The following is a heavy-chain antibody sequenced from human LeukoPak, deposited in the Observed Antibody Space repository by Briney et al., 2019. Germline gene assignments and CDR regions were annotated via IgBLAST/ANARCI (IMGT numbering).Heavy chain of an antibody. CDR2: INQDGSEK. CDR3: ARAISGIEDY. D-gene: IGHD3-10*01. V-gene: IGHV3-7*01. Sequence: PGGSLRLSCAASGFTFSSYWMTWVRQAPGKGLEWVANINQDGSEKYYVDSAKGRFTISRDNARNSLYLQMNSLRAEDTAVYYCARAISGIEDYWGQGTLVTVSS. J-gene: IGHJ4*02. CDR1: GFTFSSYW.